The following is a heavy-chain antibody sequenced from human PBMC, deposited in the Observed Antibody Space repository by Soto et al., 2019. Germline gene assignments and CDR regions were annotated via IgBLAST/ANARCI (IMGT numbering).Heavy chain of an antibody. CDR1: GYTFTSYD. V-gene: IGHV1-8*01. CDR3: ARGRGILTGGGFGPDY. D-gene: IGHD3-9*01. J-gene: IGHJ4*02. CDR2: MNPNSGNT. Sequence: QVQLVQSGAEVKKPGASVKVSCKASGYTFTSYDINWVRQATGQGLEWMGWMNPNSGNTGYAQKFQGRVTMTRSTSISTAYMELSSLRSEDTAVYYCARGRGILTGGGFGPDYWGQGTLVTVSS.